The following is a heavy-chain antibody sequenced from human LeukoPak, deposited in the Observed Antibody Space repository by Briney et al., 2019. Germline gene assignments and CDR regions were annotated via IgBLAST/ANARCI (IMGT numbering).Heavy chain of an antibody. Sequence: PSETLSLTCTVSGGSISSSSYCWGWIRQPPEKGLEWIGSICYSGATSYNPSLKGRVAISIDTSKNHFSLKVTSVTAADTAVYYCAREEANSGTYYVDYWGQGTLVTVSS. CDR3: AREEANSGTYYVDY. D-gene: IGHD1-26*01. J-gene: IGHJ4*02. CDR1: GGSISSSSYC. CDR2: ICYSGAT. V-gene: IGHV4-39*07.